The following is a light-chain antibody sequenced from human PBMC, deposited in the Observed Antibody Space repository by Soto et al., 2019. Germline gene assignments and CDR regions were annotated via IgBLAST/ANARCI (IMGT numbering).Light chain of an antibody. V-gene: IGKV3-20*01. CDR1: QSVSNNY. CDR2: GAS. J-gene: IGKJ1*01. Sequence: EILLTQSPGTLSLSPGERAPLSCRASQSVSNNYLAWYQQKPGQAPRLLIYGASNRATSLPDRCSGSGSGTDFTRTISRLEPEEFAVYYRQQYGSSGTFGQGTKVDIK. CDR3: QQYGSSGT.